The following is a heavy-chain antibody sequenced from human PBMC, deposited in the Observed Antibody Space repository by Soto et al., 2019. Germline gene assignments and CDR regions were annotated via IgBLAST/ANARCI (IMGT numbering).Heavy chain of an antibody. CDR2: IYYSGRT. J-gene: IGHJ3*02. V-gene: IGHV4-30-4*01. Sequence: QVQLQESGPGLVKPSQTLSLICTVSGGSISSGDYYWSWIRQTPGKGLEWFGHIYYSGRTYYNPPHKSRVTIAEDTSKIQFPLKRSSVTAADTSVYYCARVETTSDAYDIWCQATMVTFSA. D-gene: IGHD1-1*01. CDR3: ARVETTSDAYDI. CDR1: GGSISSGDYY.